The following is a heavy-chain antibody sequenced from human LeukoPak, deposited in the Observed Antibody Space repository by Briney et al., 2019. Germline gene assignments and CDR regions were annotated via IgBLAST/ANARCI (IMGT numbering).Heavy chain of an antibody. D-gene: IGHD2-15*01. J-gene: IGHJ4*02. CDR3: ATTQTFDY. Sequence: PGESLRLSCTASGFTFSNYWMSWIRKAPGKGLEGVANVKQDGSKKYYVDSVKGRFSISRDNAKTSLDLQMNNLRAEDTAVYYCATTQTFDYWGQGTLVTVSS. CDR2: VKQDGSKK. V-gene: IGHV3-7*03. CDR1: GFTFSNYW.